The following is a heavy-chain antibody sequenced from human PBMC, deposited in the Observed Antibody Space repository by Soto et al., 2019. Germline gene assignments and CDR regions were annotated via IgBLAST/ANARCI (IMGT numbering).Heavy chain of an antibody. Sequence: GESLKISCKGSGYSFTSYWIGWVRQMPGKGLEWMGIIYPGDSDTRYSPSFQGQVTISADKSISTAYLQWSSLKASDTAMYYCARGRVIVVVPAAMGTDWFDPWGQGTLVTVSS. D-gene: IGHD2-2*01. CDR3: ARGRVIVVVPAAMGTDWFDP. J-gene: IGHJ5*02. CDR1: GYSFTSYW. CDR2: IYPGDSDT. V-gene: IGHV5-51*01.